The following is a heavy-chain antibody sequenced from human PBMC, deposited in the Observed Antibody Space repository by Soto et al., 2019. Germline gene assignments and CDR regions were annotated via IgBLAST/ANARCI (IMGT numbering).Heavy chain of an antibody. Sequence: GGSLRLSCAASGFTFVSYAMSWVRQAPGMGLEWVSAIGASGDSTYYADSVKGRFTISRDISQNTLYLQMNSLRAEDTAVYYCAKGVRGVPYYFDSWGLGTLVTVSS. V-gene: IGHV3-23*01. J-gene: IGHJ4*02. D-gene: IGHD3-10*01. CDR2: IGASGDST. CDR1: GFTFVSYA. CDR3: AKGVRGVPYYFDS.